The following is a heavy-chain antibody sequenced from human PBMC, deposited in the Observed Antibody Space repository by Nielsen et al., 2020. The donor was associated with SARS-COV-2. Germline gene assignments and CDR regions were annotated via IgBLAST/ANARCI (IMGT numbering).Heavy chain of an antibody. CDR3: ARDLNYYDSSGYVY. J-gene: IGHJ4*02. D-gene: IGHD3-22*01. V-gene: IGHV3-20*01. Sequence: GESLKISCAASGFTFDDYAMHWVRQAPGKGLEWVSGINWNGGSTGYADSVKGRFTISRDNAKNSLYLQMNSLRAEDTALYHCARDLNYYDSSGYVYWGQGTLVTVSS. CDR1: GFTFDDYA. CDR2: INWNGGST.